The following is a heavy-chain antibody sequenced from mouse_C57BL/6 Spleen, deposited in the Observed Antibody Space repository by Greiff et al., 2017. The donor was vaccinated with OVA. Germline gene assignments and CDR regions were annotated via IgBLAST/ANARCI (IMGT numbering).Heavy chain of an antibody. CDR2: IDPSDSYT. V-gene: IGHV1-69*01. J-gene: IGHJ2*01. CDR1: GYTFTSYW. Sequence: VQLQQPGAELVMPGASVKLSCKASGYTFTSYWMHWVKQRPGQGLEWIGEIDPSDSYTNYNQKFKGKSTLTVDKSSSTAYMQLSSLTSEDSAVYYCARGESLTYYFDYWGQGTTLTVSS. CDR3: ARGESLTYYFDY.